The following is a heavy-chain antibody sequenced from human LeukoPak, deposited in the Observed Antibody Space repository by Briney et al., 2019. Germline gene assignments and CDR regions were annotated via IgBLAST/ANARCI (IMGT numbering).Heavy chain of an antibody. CDR2: ISNDERNK. Sequence: GGPLRLSCEASGFNFHNFAMHWVRQAPGKGLEWVAVISNDERNKYYTDSVKGRFTISRDNSKSTVYLQMNSLRPEDTAVHYCARPSPPGDGYNPCDYWGPGALVIVSS. CDR1: GFNFHNFA. J-gene: IGHJ4*02. CDR3: ARPSPPGDGYNPCDY. D-gene: IGHD5-24*01. V-gene: IGHV3-30*04.